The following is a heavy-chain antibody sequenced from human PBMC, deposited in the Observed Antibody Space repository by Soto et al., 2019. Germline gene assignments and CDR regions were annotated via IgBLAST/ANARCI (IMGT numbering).Heavy chain of an antibody. CDR1: GFTFSNYW. J-gene: IGHJ6*02. CDR3: ARDGGNYFYGMDV. V-gene: IGHV3-74*01. Sequence: EVQLVESGGGLVQPGGSLRLSCAASGFTFSNYWMHWVRQAPGKGLVWVSRINGDGGSTTYADSVKGRFTISRDNAKNTLYLQMNNLRAEDTAVYYCARDGGNYFYGMDVWGQGTTVTVSS. CDR2: INGDGGST.